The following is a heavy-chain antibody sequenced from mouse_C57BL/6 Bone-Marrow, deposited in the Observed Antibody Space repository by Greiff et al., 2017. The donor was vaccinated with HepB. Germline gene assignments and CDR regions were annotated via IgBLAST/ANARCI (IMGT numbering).Heavy chain of an antibody. CDR3: ARDRGLRRRGDYAMDY. J-gene: IGHJ4*01. D-gene: IGHD2-4*01. CDR1: GFTFSSYA. Sequence: DVMLVESGGGLVKPGGSLKLSCAASGFTFSSYAMSWVRQTPEKRLEWVATISDGGSYTYYPDNVKGRFTISRDNAKNNLYLQMSHLKAEDTAMYYCARDRGLRRRGDYAMDYWGQGTSVTVSS. CDR2: ISDGGSYT. V-gene: IGHV5-4*01.